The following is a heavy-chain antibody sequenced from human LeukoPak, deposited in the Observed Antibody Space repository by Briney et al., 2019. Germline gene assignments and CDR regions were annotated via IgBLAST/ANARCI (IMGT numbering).Heavy chain of an antibody. J-gene: IGHJ4*02. CDR3: ARSSESAAGLYFDY. Sequence: SQTLSLTCTVSGGSISSGSYYWSWIRQPAGKGLEWIGRIYTSGSTNYNPSLKSRVTISLDTSKSQFSLTLSSLTAADTAVYYCARSSESAAGLYFDYWGLGTLVTVSS. CDR1: GGSISSGSYY. V-gene: IGHV4-61*02. CDR2: IYTSGST. D-gene: IGHD6-13*01.